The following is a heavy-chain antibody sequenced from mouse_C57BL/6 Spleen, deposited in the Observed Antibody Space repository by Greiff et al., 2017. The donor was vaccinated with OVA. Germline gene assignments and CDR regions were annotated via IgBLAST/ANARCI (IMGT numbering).Heavy chain of an antibody. CDR1: GFTFSDYG. V-gene: IGHV5-17*01. Sequence: EVKVVESGGGLVKPGGSLKLSCAASGFTFSDYGMHWVRQAPEKGLEWVAYISSGSSTIYYADTVKGRFTISRDNAKNTLFLQMTSLRSEDTAMYYCARPRVWGTGTTVTVSS. CDR3: ARPRV. J-gene: IGHJ1*03. CDR2: ISSGSSTI.